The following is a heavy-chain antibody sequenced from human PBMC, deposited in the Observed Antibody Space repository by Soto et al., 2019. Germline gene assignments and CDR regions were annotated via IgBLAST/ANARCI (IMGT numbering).Heavy chain of an antibody. CDR1: GDSVSGNSAA. V-gene: IGHV6-1*01. CDR3: ARSPLEYDILTGYYSYYGMDV. Sequence: SQTLSLTCAISGDSVSGNSAAWNWIRQSPSRGLEWLGRTYYRSKWYNDYAVSVKSRITINPDTSKNQFSLQLNSVTPEDTAVYYCARSPLEYDILTGYYSYYGMDVWGQGTTVTVSS. CDR2: TYYRSKWYN. J-gene: IGHJ6*02. D-gene: IGHD3-9*01.